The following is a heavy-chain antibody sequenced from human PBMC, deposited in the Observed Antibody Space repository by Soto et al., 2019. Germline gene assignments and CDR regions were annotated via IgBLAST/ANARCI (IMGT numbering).Heavy chain of an antibody. V-gene: IGHV1-8*01. D-gene: IGHD4-4*01. CDR1: RYTFISSD. Sequence: QVQLVQSGAEVKKPGASVKVSCKASRYTFISSDINWVRQATGQGLEWMGWMNPKSANTASAQNFNGRVTKTKNTSISTAYMEMSSLRSEDTAVYYYARSPSLETTVTPYYFDYWGQGTLVTVSS. CDR2: MNPKSANT. CDR3: ARSPSLETTVTPYYFDY. J-gene: IGHJ4*02.